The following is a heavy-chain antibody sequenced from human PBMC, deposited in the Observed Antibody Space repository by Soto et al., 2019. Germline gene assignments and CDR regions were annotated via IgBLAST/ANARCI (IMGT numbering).Heavy chain of an antibody. V-gene: IGHV1-69*13. CDR3: ARGYSSPFYYYYGMDV. J-gene: IGHJ6*02. Sequence: GPPVKVSCKASGGTFSSYAISWVRQAPGQGLEWMGGIIPIFGTANYAQKFQGRVTITADESTSTAYMALSSLRSDDTAVYYCARGYSSPFYYYYGMDVWGQGTTVTVSS. D-gene: IGHD6-13*01. CDR2: IIPIFGTA. CDR1: GGTFSSYA.